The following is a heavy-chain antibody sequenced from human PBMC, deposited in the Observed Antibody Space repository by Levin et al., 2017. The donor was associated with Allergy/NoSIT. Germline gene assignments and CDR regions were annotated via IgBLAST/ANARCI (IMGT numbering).Heavy chain of an antibody. CDR2: ISSSSSYI. D-gene: IGHD3-22*01. J-gene: IGHJ4*02. V-gene: IGHV3-21*01. CDR3: ASTEYYYDSSGYYY. CDR1: GFTFSSYS. Sequence: GGSLRLSCAASGFTFSSYSMNWVRQAPGKGLEWVSSISSSSSYIYYADSVKGRFTISRDNAKNSLYLQMNSLRAEDTAVYDCASTEYYYDSSGYYYWGQGTLVTVSS.